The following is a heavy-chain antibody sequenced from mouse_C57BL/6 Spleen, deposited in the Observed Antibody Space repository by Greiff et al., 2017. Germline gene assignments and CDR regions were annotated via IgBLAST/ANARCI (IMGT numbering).Heavy chain of an antibody. CDR1: GFSLSTFGMG. CDR3: ARSPDYYGSRFVYFDY. Sequence: QVTLKVSGPGILQPSQTLSLTCSFSGFSLSTFGMGVGWIRQPSGKGLEWLAHIWWDDDKYYNPALKSRLTISKDTSKNQVFLKIANVDTADTATYYCARSPDYYGSRFVYFDYWGQGTTLTVSS. J-gene: IGHJ2*01. D-gene: IGHD1-1*01. V-gene: IGHV8-8*01. CDR2: IWWDDDK.